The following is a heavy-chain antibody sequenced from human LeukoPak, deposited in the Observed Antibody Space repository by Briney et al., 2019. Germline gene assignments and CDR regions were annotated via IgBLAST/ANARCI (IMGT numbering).Heavy chain of an antibody. Sequence: SRTLSLTCAVSGGSISSGGYSWSWIRQPPGKGLEWIGYIYHSGSTYYNPSLKSRVTISVDRSKNQFSLKLSSVTAADTAVYYCATIRDYYYYGMDVWGQGTTVTVSS. CDR2: IYHSGST. CDR3: ATIRDYYYYGMDV. J-gene: IGHJ6*02. V-gene: IGHV4-30-2*01. CDR1: GGSISSGGYS.